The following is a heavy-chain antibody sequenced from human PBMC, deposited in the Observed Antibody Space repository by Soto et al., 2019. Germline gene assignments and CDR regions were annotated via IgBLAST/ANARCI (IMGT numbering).Heavy chain of an antibody. Sequence: QVQLQESGPGLVKPSGTLSLTCAVSGGSISSSNWWSWVRQPPGKGLEWIGEIYHSGSTNCNPSLKSRVTTSVDNSKNQFSLKLSSVTAADTAVYYCASVRGGYYYAMDVWGQGTTVTVSS. CDR3: ASVRGGYYYAMDV. V-gene: IGHV4-4*02. D-gene: IGHD3-10*02. J-gene: IGHJ6*02. CDR1: GGSISSSNW. CDR2: IYHSGST.